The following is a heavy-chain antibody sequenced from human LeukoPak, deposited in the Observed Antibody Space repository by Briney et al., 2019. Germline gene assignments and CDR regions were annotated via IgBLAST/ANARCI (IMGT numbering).Heavy chain of an antibody. CDR2: INRSGST. D-gene: IGHD3-10*01. J-gene: IGHJ4*02. V-gene: IGHV4-34*01. CDR1: GGSFSGYY. Sequence: SETLSLTCAVYGGSFSGYYWSWIRQPPGKGLEWIGEINRSGSTNYNPSLKSRVTISVDTSKNQFSLKLSSVTAADTAVYYCARGYGSGSYNNFNQWGQGLLVAVSS. CDR3: ARGYGSGSYNNFNQ.